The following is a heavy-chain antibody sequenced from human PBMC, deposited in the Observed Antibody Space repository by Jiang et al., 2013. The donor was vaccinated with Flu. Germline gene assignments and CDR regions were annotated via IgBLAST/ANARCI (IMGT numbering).Heavy chain of an antibody. J-gene: IGHJ2*01. D-gene: IGHD1-1*01. Sequence: SGAEVKKPGASVKVSCKASGNTFSGHWMHWVRQAPGHGLEWMGVINPSGGGTIYAQKFQGRVTMTRDTSTSTVYMELSSLRSEDTAVYYCARDNSATTQKSYWYFDIWGRGTLVTVSS. CDR1: GNTFSGHW. CDR2: INPSGGGT. V-gene: IGHV1-46*01. CDR3: ARDNSATTQKSYWYFDI.